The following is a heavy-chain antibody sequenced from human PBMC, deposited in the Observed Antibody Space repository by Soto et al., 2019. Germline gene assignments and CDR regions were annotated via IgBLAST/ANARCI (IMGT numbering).Heavy chain of an antibody. Sequence: SETLSLTCTVSGGSMSSNYWSWIRQSPGKGLEWIGFVYYGGTNYNPSFESRVTMSVDTPKNQFSLELNSVTAADTAVYYCVSYRGAFYFDHWGQGALVTVLL. CDR3: VSYRGAFYFDH. CDR2: VYYGGT. CDR1: GGSMSSNY. D-gene: IGHD4-4*01. J-gene: IGHJ4*02. V-gene: IGHV4-59*01.